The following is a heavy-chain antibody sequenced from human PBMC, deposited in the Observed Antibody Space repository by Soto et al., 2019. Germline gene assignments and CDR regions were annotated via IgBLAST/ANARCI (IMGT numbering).Heavy chain of an antibody. J-gene: IGHJ6*02. CDR3: ARLDTVTTRIGGYYYYGMDV. D-gene: IGHD4-4*01. CDR1: GYSFPSYW. Sequence: PGESLKISCKGSGYSFPSYWIGWVRQMPGKGLEWMGIIYPGDSDTRYSPSFQGQVTISADKSISTAYLQWSSLKASDTAMYYCARLDTVTTRIGGYYYYGMDVWGQGTTVTVSS. CDR2: IYPGDSDT. V-gene: IGHV5-51*01.